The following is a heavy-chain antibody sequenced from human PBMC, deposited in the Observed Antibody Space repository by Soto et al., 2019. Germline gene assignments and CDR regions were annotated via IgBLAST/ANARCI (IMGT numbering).Heavy chain of an antibody. V-gene: IGHV3-15*07. Sequence: PGGSLRLSCAASGFIFSNAWINWVRQAPGKGLEWVGRIKSKADGGTTDFAAPAKGRFAISRDDSKNMMYMEMSSLRTEDTAVYYCTTDSYINMPIVCFDYSGHGTLVTVSS. CDR2: IKSKADGGTT. D-gene: IGHD2-2*01. CDR3: TTDSYINMPIVCFDY. J-gene: IGHJ4*01. CDR1: GFIFSNAW.